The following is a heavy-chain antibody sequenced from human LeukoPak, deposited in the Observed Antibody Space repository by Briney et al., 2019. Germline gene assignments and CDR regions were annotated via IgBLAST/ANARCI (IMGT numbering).Heavy chain of an antibody. CDR2: MYYSGST. D-gene: IGHD2-15*01. J-gene: IGHJ5*02. Sequence: SQTLSLTCTVSGRSISSYYWSWIRHPPGKGLEWIGCMYYSGSTNYNPSLKSRVTISVDTSKNQFSLKLSSVAAADTAVYYCARHPIVVGSKWWFDPWGQGTLVTVSS. V-gene: IGHV4-59*01. CDR3: ARHPIVVGSKWWFDP. CDR1: GRSISSYY.